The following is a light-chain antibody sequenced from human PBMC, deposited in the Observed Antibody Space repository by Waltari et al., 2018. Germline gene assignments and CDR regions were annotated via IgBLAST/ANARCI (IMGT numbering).Light chain of an antibody. Sequence: ENVLTQSPGTLSVSPGDRVTLSCRANERVSRNLAWYQQKPGQAPRLLIFDASTRATGIPARFSGGGSGTEFTLSISSLQSEDFAVYYCHQYNSWPPWTFGQGTKVEMK. CDR3: HQYNSWPPWT. J-gene: IGKJ1*01. CDR2: DAS. V-gene: IGKV3-15*01. CDR1: ERVSRN.